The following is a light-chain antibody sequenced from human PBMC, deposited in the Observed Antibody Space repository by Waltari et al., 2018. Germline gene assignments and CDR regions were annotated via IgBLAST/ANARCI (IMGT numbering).Light chain of an antibody. CDR2: DAS. Sequence: EVVLTQSPDTLSLSPGERVTLSCTASQSVTNSLAWYQHKPGQAPRLLIYDASKRATGIPARFSGTGSATGFTLTISSLEPDDFAVYYCQHRGNWPSPSWTFGQGTKVEI. J-gene: IGKJ1*01. CDR1: QSVTNS. CDR3: QHRGNWPSPSWT. V-gene: IGKV3-11*01.